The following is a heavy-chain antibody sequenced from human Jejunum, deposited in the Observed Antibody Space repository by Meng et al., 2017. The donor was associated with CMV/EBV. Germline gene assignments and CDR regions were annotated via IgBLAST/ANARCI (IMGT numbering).Heavy chain of an antibody. CDR3: ARFDIFGADTSPPYNHGLDV. Sequence: YDVSWVRQAPGQGLEWMGWINTYSGDTKHAQKLQGRVTMTSDTSATAAYMELGSLTSDDTAVYYCARFDIFGADTSPPYNHGLDVWGQGTTVTVSS. CDR2: INTYSGDT. J-gene: IGHJ6*02. CDR1: YD. V-gene: IGHV1-18*01. D-gene: IGHD3-3*02.